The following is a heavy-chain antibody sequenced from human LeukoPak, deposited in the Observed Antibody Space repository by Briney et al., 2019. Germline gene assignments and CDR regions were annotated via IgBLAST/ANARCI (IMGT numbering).Heavy chain of an antibody. J-gene: IGHJ4*02. CDR3: TRGLIGDDFWSGYYPYYFDY. D-gene: IGHD3-3*01. Sequence: PGGSLRLSCAASGFTFSSYSMNWVRQAPGKGLEWVSYISSSSSTLYYADSVKGRFTISRDNAKNSLYLQMNSLKTEDTAVYHCTRGLIGDDFWSGYYPYYFDYWGQGTLVTVSS. CDR1: GFTFSSYS. CDR2: ISSSSSTL. V-gene: IGHV3-48*01.